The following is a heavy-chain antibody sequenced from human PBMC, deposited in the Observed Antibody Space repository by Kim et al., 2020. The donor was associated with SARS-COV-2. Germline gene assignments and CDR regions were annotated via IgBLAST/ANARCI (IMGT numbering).Heavy chain of an antibody. J-gene: IGHJ4*01. CDR3: AKADDLEYSSSFYYFDY. Sequence: GGSLRLSCAASGFTFDDYAMHWVRQAPGKGLEWVSGISWNSGSIGYADSVKGRFTISRDNAKNSLYLQMNSLRAEDTALYYCAKADDLEYSSSFYYFDY. CDR2: ISWNSGSI. D-gene: IGHD6-6*01. CDR1: GFTFDDYA. V-gene: IGHV3-9*01.